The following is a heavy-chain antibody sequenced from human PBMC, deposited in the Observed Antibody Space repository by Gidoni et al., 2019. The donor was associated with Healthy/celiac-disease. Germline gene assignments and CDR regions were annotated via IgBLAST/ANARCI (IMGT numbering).Heavy chain of an antibody. Sequence: EVQLVESGGGLVKPGGYLRLSCAASGCTFSSYSMNWVRQAPGKGLEWVSSISSSSSYIYYADSVKGRFTISRDNAKNSLYLQMNSLRAEDTAVYYCARDKNYGGRVDYWGQGTLVTVSS. CDR1: GCTFSSYS. CDR3: ARDKNYGGRVDY. V-gene: IGHV3-21*01. D-gene: IGHD4-17*01. J-gene: IGHJ4*02. CDR2: ISSSSSYI.